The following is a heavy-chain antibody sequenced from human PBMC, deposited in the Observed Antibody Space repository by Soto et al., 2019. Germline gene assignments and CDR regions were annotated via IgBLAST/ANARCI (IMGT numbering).Heavy chain of an antibody. Sequence: SETLSLTCAVYGGSFSGYYWSWIRQPPGKGLEWIGYINYSGSTNYNPSLKSRVTMSVDTSKNQFSLKLSSVTAADTAVYYCARERIAAVWGQGTTVTVSS. V-gene: IGHV4-59*01. CDR3: ARERIAAV. J-gene: IGHJ6*02. D-gene: IGHD6-25*01. CDR2: INYSGST. CDR1: GGSFSGYY.